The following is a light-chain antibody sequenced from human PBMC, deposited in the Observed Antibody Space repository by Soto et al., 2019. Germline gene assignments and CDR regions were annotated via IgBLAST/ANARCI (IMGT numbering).Light chain of an antibody. Sequence: EIELTQSPGTLSLSPGERATLSCRASQSVSNNYLAWYQQKPGQAPRLLIFGASSRATGIPDRFSGSGSGTDFTLTISRLEPEDFAVYYCQQYSTSLLTFGGGTKVDIK. V-gene: IGKV3-20*01. CDR1: QSVSNNY. J-gene: IGKJ4*01. CDR2: GAS. CDR3: QQYSTSLLT.